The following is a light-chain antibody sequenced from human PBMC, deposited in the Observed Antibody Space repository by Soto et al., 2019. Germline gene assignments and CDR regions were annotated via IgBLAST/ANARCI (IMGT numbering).Light chain of an antibody. Sequence: DIQMTQSPSTLSASVGDRVTITCRASQSISSWLAWYQQKPGKAPKLLIYKASSLESGVPSRFSGSGSGTEFTLTISSLHPDDFATYYWQEYKSYSTFGQGTKLEIK. V-gene: IGKV1-5*03. J-gene: IGKJ2*01. CDR2: KAS. CDR1: QSISSW. CDR3: QEYKSYST.